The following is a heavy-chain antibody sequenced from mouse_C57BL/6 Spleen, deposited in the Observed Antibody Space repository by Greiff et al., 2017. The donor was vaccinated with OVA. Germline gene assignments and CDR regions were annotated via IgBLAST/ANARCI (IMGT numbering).Heavy chain of an antibody. CDR3: AKDSSGSFAY. V-gene: IGHV1-61*01. D-gene: IGHD3-2*02. Sequence: QVQLQQPGAELVRPGSSVKLSCKASGYTFTSYWMDWVKQRPGQGLEWIGNIYPSDSETHYNQKFKDKATLTVDKSSNTAFMQLSILTSEDSAVYYCAKDSSGSFAYWGQGTLVTVSA. CDR2: IYPSDSET. CDR1: GYTFTSYW. J-gene: IGHJ3*01.